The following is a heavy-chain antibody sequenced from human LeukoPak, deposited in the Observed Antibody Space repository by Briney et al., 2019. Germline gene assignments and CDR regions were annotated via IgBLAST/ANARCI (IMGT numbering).Heavy chain of an antibody. V-gene: IGHV3-53*01. CDR2: IYGGGKT. J-gene: IGHJ4*02. CDR3: ARINFYDSSGFYRDY. D-gene: IGHD3-22*01. CDR1: GIIVSNYY. Sequence: SGGSLRLSCAASGIIVSNYYMSWVRQAPGKGLEGVSVIYGGGKTYYADSVKGRFTISRDNSKNTLYLQINSLRADDTAAYYCARINFYDSSGFYRDYWGQGTLVTVSS.